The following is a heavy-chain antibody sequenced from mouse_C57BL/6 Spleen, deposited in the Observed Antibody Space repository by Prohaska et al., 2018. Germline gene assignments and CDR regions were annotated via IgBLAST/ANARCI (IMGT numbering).Heavy chain of an antibody. Sequence: HGKSLECIGDINPNNGGTSYNQKFKGKATLTVDKSSSTAYMELRSLTSEDSAVYYCARGLYYGSSYDWYFDVWGTGTTVTVSS. V-gene: IGHV1-26*01. J-gene: IGHJ1*03. CDR3: ARGLYYGSSYDWYFDV. D-gene: IGHD1-1*01. CDR2: INPNNGGT.